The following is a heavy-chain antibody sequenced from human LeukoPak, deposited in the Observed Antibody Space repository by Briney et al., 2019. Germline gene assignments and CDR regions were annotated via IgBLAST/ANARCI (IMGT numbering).Heavy chain of an antibody. CDR1: GDSVSSNSAA. Sequence: SQTLSLTCAISGDSVSSNSAAWNWIRQSPSRGLEWLGRTYYRSKWYSDYVVSVKSRLTINPDTSKNQFSLQLNSVTPEDTAVYYCARGSIIELYNWFDPWGQGTLVTVSS. V-gene: IGHV6-1*01. CDR2: TYYRSKWYS. CDR3: ARGSIIELYNWFDP. J-gene: IGHJ5*02. D-gene: IGHD3-16*02.